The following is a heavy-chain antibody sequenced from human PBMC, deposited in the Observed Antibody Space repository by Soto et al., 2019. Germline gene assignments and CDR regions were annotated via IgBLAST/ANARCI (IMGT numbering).Heavy chain of an antibody. J-gene: IGHJ4*02. V-gene: IGHV4-31*03. CDR1: GGSISSGGYY. CDR3: ARGGDGYTDSIALDY. D-gene: IGHD5-18*01. CDR2: IYYSGST. Sequence: SETLSLTCTVSGGSISSGGYYWSWIRQHPGKGLEWIGYIYYSGSTYYNPSLKSRVTISVDTSKNQFSLKLSSVTAADTAVYYCARGGDGYTDSIALDYWGQGTLVTVS.